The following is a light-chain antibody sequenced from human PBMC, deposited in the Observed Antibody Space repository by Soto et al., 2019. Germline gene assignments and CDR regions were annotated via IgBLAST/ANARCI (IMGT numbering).Light chain of an antibody. CDR1: QNIYSY. CDR2: TAS. CDR3: QHSYSIPFT. V-gene: IGKV1-39*01. J-gene: IGKJ2*01. Sequence: DIQMTQSPSSLSLSVGDRVTITCRASQNIYSYLNWYQQKPGTAPKLLIYTASNLQPGVPSKFSGSGSGTDFTLTISSLQPEDFATYYCQHSYSIPFTFGQGTKLEI.